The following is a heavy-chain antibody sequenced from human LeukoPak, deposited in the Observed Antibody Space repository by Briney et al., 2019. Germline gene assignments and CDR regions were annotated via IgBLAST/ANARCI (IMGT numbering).Heavy chain of an antibody. V-gene: IGHV4-39*02. CDR2: IYYSGST. CDR1: GGSISSSSYY. D-gene: IGHD2-21*02. Sequence: PSETLSLTCTVSGGSISSSSYYWGWIRQPPGKGLEWIGSIYYSGSTYYNPSLKSRVTISVDTSKNQFFLKLSSVTAADTAVYYCAREHIVVVTDYYYYYYGMDVWGQGTTVTVSS. CDR3: AREHIVVVTDYYYYYYGMDV. J-gene: IGHJ6*02.